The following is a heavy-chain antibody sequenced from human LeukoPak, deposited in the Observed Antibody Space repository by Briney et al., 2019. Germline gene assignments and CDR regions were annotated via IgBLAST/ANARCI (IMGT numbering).Heavy chain of an antibody. CDR1: GYTFPSYD. V-gene: IGHV1-8*01. J-gene: IGHJ4*02. CDR3: ARGRKRGGSCYFYY. Sequence: ASVTVSCQASGYTFPSYDIHWLRQATGQGLEWMGWMNPNSGNTGYAQKFQGRVTMTRNTSISTAYMELSSLRSEDTAVYYCARGRKRGGSCYFYYWGQGTLVTVSS. D-gene: IGHD2-15*01. CDR2: MNPNSGNT.